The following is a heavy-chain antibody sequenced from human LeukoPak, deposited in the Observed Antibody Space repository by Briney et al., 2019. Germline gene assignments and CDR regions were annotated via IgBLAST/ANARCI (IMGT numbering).Heavy chain of an antibody. CDR1: GFTFAIHA. J-gene: IGHJ4*02. CDR3: ARWSGHSGHDY. D-gene: IGHD3-3*01. V-gene: IGHV3-23*01. CDR2: ISGDGAST. Sequence: GGSLRLSCAASGFTFAIHAMTWVRQAPGKGLEWVSGISGDGASTHYAESVKGQFTISRDNSQNTLYLQMNSLRAEDTAVYYCARWSGHSGHDYWGQGSLVTVSS.